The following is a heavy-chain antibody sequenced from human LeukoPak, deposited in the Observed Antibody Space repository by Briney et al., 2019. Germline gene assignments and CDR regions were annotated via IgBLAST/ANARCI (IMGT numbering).Heavy chain of an antibody. CDR2: INHSGST. V-gene: IGHV4-34*01. J-gene: IGHJ6*03. Sequence: SETLSLTCAVYGGSFSGYYWSWIRQPPGKGLEWIGEINHSGSTNYNPSLKSRVTISVDTSKNQFSLKLSSVTAADTAVYCCAREISYYYYMDVWGKGTTVTVSS. D-gene: IGHD2/OR15-2a*01. CDR1: GGSFSGYY. CDR3: AREISYYYYMDV.